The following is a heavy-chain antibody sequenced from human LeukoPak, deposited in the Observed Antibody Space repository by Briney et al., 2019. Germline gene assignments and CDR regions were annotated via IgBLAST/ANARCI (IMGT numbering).Heavy chain of an antibody. CDR1: GFTFSDYY. CDR3: ARDASYDSSGYYSR. CDR2: ISSSGSTI. D-gene: IGHD3-22*01. J-gene: IGHJ4*02. V-gene: IGHV3-11*01. Sequence: PGGSLRLSCAASGFTFSDYYMSRIRQAPGKGLEWVSYISSSGSTIYYADSVKGRFTISRDNAKTSLYLQMNSLRAEDTAVYYCARDASYDSSGYYSRWGQGTPVTVSS.